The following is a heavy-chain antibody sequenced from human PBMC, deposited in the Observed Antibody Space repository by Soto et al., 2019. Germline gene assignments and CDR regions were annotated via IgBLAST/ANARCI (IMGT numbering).Heavy chain of an antibody. J-gene: IGHJ2*01. CDR1: GFTFSSYA. CDR3: AKDLLSSSSWYFDL. V-gene: IGHV3-23*01. CDR2: ISGSGGST. D-gene: IGHD6-6*01. Sequence: GGSLRLSCAASGFTFSSYAMSWVRQAPGRGLEWVSAISGSGGSTYYADSVKGRFTISRDNSKNTLYLQMNSLRAEDTAVYYCAKDLLSSSSWYFDLWGRGTLVTVSS.